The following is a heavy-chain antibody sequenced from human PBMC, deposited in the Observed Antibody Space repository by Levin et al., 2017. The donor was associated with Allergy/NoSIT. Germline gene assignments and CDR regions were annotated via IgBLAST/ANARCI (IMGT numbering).Heavy chain of an antibody. Sequence: KISCKASGGTFSSYAISWVRQAPGQGLEWMGGIIPIFGTANYAQKFQGRVTITADESTSTAYMELSSLRSEDTAVYYCAGGYCSGGSCYSGAYPDDAFDIWGQGTMVTVSS. J-gene: IGHJ3*02. CDR3: AGGYCSGGSCYSGAYPDDAFDI. CDR2: IIPIFGTA. V-gene: IGHV1-69*01. CDR1: GGTFSSYA. D-gene: IGHD2-15*01.